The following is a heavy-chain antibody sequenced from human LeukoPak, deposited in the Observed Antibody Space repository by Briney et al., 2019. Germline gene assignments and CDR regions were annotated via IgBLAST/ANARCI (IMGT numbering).Heavy chain of an antibody. CDR3: ARVPTAVDTAMVTAY. CDR2: IIPILGIP. V-gene: IGHV1-69*04. J-gene: IGHJ4*02. Sequence: SVKVSCKASGGTFSSYAINWVRQAPGQGLEWMGRIIPILGIPNYAQQFQGRVTITADKSTSTAYMELSSLRSDDTAVYYCARVPTAVDTAMVTAYWGQGTLVTVSS. CDR1: GGTFSSYA. D-gene: IGHD5-18*01.